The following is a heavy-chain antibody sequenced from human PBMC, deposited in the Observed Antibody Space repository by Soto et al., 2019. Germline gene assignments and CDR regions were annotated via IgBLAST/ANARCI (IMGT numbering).Heavy chain of an antibody. CDR3: ARGPKIRSYYVFLSGYYMDFDY. CDR1: GGSFSGYY. D-gene: IGHD3-3*01. CDR2: INHSGST. V-gene: IGHV4-34*01. Sequence: SETLSLTCAVYGGSFSGYYWSWIRQPPGKGLEWIGEINHSGSTNYNPSLKSRVTISVDTSKNQFSLKLSSVTAADTAVYYCARGPKIRSYYVFLSGYYMDFDYWGQGILVTVSS. J-gene: IGHJ4*02.